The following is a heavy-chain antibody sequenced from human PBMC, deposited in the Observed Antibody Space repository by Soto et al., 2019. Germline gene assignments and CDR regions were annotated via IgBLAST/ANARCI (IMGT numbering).Heavy chain of an antibody. CDR1: GFTFSNAW. Sequence: EVQLVESGGGLVKPGGSLRLSCAASGFTFSNAWMSWVRQAPGKGLEWVGRIKSKTDGGTTDYAAPVKGRFTISRDDSKNTLYLQMNSLKTEDTAVYYCTTDFLPDWMVYAMAYNWFDPWGQGTLVTVSS. CDR3: TTDFLPDWMVYAMAYNWFDP. V-gene: IGHV3-15*01. J-gene: IGHJ5*02. CDR2: IKSKTDGGTT. D-gene: IGHD2-8*01.